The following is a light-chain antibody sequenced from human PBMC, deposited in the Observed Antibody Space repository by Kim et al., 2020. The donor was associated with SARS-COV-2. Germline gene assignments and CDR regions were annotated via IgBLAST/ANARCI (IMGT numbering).Light chain of an antibody. CDR2: GAS. Sequence: EIVLTQSPGTLSLSPGERATLSCRASQSVSSSYLAWYQQKPGQAPRLLIYGASSRATVIPDRFSGSGSGTDFTLTISRLEPEDFAVYYCQQYGSSPPRFIFGPGTKVDIK. J-gene: IGKJ3*01. CDR3: QQYGSSPPRFI. CDR1: QSVSSSY. V-gene: IGKV3-20*01.